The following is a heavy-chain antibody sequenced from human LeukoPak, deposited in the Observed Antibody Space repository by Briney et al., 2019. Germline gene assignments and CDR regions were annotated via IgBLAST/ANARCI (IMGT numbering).Heavy chain of an antibody. CDR3: ARAPGKNWNCEVIDAFDI. CDR2: ISSSGSTI. V-gene: IGHV3-48*03. D-gene: IGHD1-7*01. CDR1: GFTFSSYE. J-gene: IGHJ3*02. Sequence: GGSLRLSCAASGFTFSSYEMNWVRQAPGKGLEWVPYISSSGSTIYYADSVKGRFTISRDNAKNSLYLQMNSLRAEDTAVYYCARAPGKNWNCEVIDAFDIWGQGTMVTVSS.